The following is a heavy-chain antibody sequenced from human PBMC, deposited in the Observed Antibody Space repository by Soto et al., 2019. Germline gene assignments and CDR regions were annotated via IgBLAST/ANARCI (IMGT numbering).Heavy chain of an antibody. J-gene: IGHJ4*02. Sequence: TGGSLRLSCAASGFTFSNYAMHWVRQAPGRGLQWVAIIWYDGSKKYYGDSVEGRFTIFRDNSNNMLYLQVNSLRAEDTAVYYCARGGTNGWSLDYWGQGTQVTVSS. CDR2: IWYDGSKK. CDR3: ARGGTNGWSLDY. CDR1: GFTFSNYA. V-gene: IGHV3-33*01. D-gene: IGHD6-19*01.